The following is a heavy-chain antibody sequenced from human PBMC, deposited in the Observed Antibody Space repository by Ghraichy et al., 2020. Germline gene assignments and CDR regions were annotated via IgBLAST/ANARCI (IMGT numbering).Heavy chain of an antibody. CDR2: IYWNDDK. D-gene: IGHD5-12*01. J-gene: IGHJ4*02. CDR3: AHSGYGFHFDY. Sequence: SGPTPVKPTQTLTLTCSFSGFSLNTSGVAVGWVRQPPGKALESLAIIYWNDDKRYSPSLKSRLTIVKDTSKNQVVLTMTNMDPVDTATYYCAHSGYGFHFDYWGQGILVTVSS. CDR1: GFSLNTSGVA. V-gene: IGHV2-5*01.